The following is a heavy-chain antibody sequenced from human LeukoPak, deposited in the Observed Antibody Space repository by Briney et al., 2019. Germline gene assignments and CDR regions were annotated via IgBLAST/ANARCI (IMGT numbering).Heavy chain of an antibody. Sequence: SQTLSLTCTVSGGSISSGDYYWSWIRQPPGKGLEWIGYIYCSGSTHYNPSLKSRITISVDTSKNQFSLKLSSVTVADTAVYYCASYYGSGSYPLFNYWGQGTLVTVSS. CDR1: GGSISSGDYY. D-gene: IGHD3-10*01. CDR3: ASYYGSGSYPLFNY. J-gene: IGHJ4*02. V-gene: IGHV4-30-4*01. CDR2: IYCSGST.